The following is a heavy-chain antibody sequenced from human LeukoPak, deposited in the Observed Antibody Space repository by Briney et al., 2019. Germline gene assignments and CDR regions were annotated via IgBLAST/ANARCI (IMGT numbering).Heavy chain of an antibody. CDR2: IYSSGNT. CDR3: ARLHSSGWYPLAFDI. V-gene: IGHV4-30-4*02. J-gene: IGHJ3*02. CDR1: GGSISSGDYY. D-gene: IGHD6-19*01. Sequence: SETLSLTSTVSGGSISSGDYYWSWIRQPPGKGLEWIGYIYSSGNTYYNPSLKSRVTMSLDTSKNHFSLKLGSVTAADTAVYYCARLHSSGWYPLAFDIWGQGTMVTVSS.